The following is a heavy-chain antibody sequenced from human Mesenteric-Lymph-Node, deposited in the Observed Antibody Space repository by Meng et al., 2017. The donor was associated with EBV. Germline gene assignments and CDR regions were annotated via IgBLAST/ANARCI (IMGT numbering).Heavy chain of an antibody. D-gene: IGHD6-19*01. CDR3: VSQGYSSAWFHN. V-gene: IGHV4-39*01. Sequence: GQRPWKPSWTLALTWTASGGSIRTSSTYWCWIRLSPGKGPAWIGSIFYSGKTYYNPSLKSRATLSVDTSNTQFSLQLTSVTAADRAVYYCVSQGYSSAWFHNWGQGTLVTVSS. CDR1: GGSIRTSSTY. J-gene: IGHJ5*02. CDR2: IFYSGKT.